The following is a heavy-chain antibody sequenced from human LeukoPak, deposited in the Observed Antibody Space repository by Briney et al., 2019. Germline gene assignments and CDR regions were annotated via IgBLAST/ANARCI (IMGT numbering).Heavy chain of an antibody. Sequence: ASVKVSCKVSGYTLTELSMHWVRQAPGKGLEWMGGFDPEDGETIYAQKFRGRVTMTEDTSTDTAYMELSSLRSEDTAVYYCATDLRWELRNAFDIWGQGTMVTVSS. CDR3: ATDLRWELRNAFDI. CDR2: FDPEDGET. J-gene: IGHJ3*02. D-gene: IGHD1-26*01. CDR1: GYTLTELS. V-gene: IGHV1-24*01.